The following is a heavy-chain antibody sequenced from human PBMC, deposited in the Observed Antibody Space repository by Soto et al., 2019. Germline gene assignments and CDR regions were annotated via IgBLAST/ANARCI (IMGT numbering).Heavy chain of an antibody. D-gene: IGHD5-12*01. CDR3: ESIYRYDADAFDH. J-gene: IGHJ4*02. Sequence: YCNRIRQHPGKGLEWIGYIYYTGTTYYNPSLKSRVTMSVDTSKNQLSLKLTSMTAADTAVYYCESIYRYDADAFDHWGQGTLVTVSS. CDR2: IYYTGTT. V-gene: IGHV4-31*02. CDR1: Y.